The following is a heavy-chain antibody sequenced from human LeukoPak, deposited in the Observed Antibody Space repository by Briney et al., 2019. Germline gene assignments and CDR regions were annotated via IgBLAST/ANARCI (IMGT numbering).Heavy chain of an antibody. CDR3: ARSRYDFWSGYVSQHFDY. Sequence: ASVKVSCKASGYTFTGYYMHWVRQAPGQGLEWMGWINPNSGGTNYAQKFQGRVTMTRDTSISTAYMELSRLRSDDTAVYYCARSRYDFWSGYVSQHFDYWGQGTLVTVSS. J-gene: IGHJ4*02. D-gene: IGHD3-3*01. V-gene: IGHV1-2*02. CDR2: INPNSGGT. CDR1: GYTFTGYY.